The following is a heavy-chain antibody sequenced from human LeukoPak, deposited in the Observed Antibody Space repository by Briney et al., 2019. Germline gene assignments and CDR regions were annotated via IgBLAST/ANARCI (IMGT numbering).Heavy chain of an antibody. J-gene: IGHJ4*02. Sequence: SVKVSCKSSGGTFSSYAISWVRQAPGQGLEWLGGIIPIFGTANYAQKFQGRVTITADESTSTAYMELSSLRSEDTAVYYCASKTGYSSGWYGYYWGQGTLVTVSS. CDR3: ASKTGYSSGWYGYY. V-gene: IGHV1-69*01. CDR1: GGTFSSYA. CDR2: IIPIFGTA. D-gene: IGHD6-19*01.